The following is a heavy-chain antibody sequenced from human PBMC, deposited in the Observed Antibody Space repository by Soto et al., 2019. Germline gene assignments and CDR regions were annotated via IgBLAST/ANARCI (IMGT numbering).Heavy chain of an antibody. CDR2: INHSGST. V-gene: IGHV4-34*01. CDR3: ASHGETDSSGYFLF. Sequence: QVQLQQWGAGLLKPSEPLSLTCAVYGGSFSGYYWRWIRQPPGKGLEWIGEINHSGSTNYNPCLKVRVTISVDTYKNQCSLKLSSVTAAYTAVYYCASHGETDSSGYFLFWGQGTLVTVSS. CDR1: GGSFSGYY. D-gene: IGHD3-22*01. J-gene: IGHJ4*02.